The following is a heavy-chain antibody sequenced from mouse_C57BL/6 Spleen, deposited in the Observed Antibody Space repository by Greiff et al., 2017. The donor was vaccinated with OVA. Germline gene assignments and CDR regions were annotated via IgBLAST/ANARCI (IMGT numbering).Heavy chain of an antibody. V-gene: IGHV5-12*01. J-gene: IGHJ1*03. D-gene: IGHD2-1*01. CDR3: ARRFYYGNYEWYFDV. CDR1: GFTFSDYY. Sequence: DVKLVESGGGLVQPGGSLKLSCAASGFTFSDYYMYWVRQTPEKRLEWVAYISNGGGSTYYPDTVKGRFTISRDNAKNTLYLQMSRLKSEDTAMYYCARRFYYGNYEWYFDVWGTGTTVTVSS. CDR2: ISNGGGST.